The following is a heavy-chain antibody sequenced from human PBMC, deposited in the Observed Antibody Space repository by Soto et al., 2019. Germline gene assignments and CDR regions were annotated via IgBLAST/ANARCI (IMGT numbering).Heavy chain of an antibody. Sequence: PGGSLRLSCAASGFTFSSYAMSWVRQAPGKGLEWVSAISGSGGSTYYADSVKGRFTISRDNSKNTLYLQMNSLRAEDTAVYYCAKLAAIALVITEYYFDYWGQGTLVTVSS. CDR1: GFTFSSYA. CDR3: AKLAAIALVITEYYFDY. CDR2: ISGSGGST. D-gene: IGHD3-22*01. V-gene: IGHV3-23*01. J-gene: IGHJ4*02.